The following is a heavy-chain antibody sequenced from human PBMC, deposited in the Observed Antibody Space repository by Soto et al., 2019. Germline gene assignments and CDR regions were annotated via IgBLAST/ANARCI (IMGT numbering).Heavy chain of an antibody. Sequence: GGSLRLSCAASGFIFTRYSMNWVRQAPGKGLEWVSSIGRRSDIYYADSVKGRFTISRDNAKNSVSLQMNSLRDEDTAVYYCAREETAWPLAYGLDVWGQGTTVTVSS. D-gene: IGHD2-21*02. V-gene: IGHV3-21*01. CDR1: GFIFTRYS. J-gene: IGHJ6*02. CDR3: AREETAWPLAYGLDV. CDR2: IGRRSDI.